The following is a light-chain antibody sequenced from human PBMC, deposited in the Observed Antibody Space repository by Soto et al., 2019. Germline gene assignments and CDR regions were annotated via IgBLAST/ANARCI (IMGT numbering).Light chain of an antibody. CDR3: PQYGSSPGS. CDR2: GAS. J-gene: IGKJ1*01. CDR1: QSVTSNY. V-gene: IGKV3-20*01. Sequence: EIVLMQSPGTLSSSPGGRATLSCRASQSVTSNYLAWYQQKRGQAPRLLIWGASIRAADLPDRFSGGGSGTDFPPPLSRLEAEDVAIFYCPQYGSSPGSFGQGTKGDFK.